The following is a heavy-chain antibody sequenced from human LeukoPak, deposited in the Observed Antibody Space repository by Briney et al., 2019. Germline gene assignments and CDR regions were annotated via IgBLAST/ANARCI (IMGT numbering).Heavy chain of an antibody. J-gene: IGHJ5*02. Sequence: PSETLSLTCAVSGGSISSSSYYWGWIRQPPGKGLEWIGSIYYSGSTYYNPSLKSRVTISVDTSKNQFSLKLSSVTAADTAVYYCARTHFWFDPWGQGTLVTVSS. V-gene: IGHV4-39*07. CDR1: GGSISSSSYY. CDR3: ARTHFWFDP. D-gene: IGHD3-3*02. CDR2: IYYSGST.